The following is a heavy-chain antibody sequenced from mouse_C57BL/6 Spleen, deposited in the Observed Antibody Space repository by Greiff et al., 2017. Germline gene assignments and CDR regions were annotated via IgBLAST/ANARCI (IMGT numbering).Heavy chain of an antibody. CDR1: GYTFTSYW. Sequence: QVQLQQPGAELVKPGASVKLSCKASGYTFTSYWMQWVKQRPGQGLEWIGEIDPSDSYTNYNQKFKGKATLTVDTYSSTAYMQLSSLPSEDSAVYYCARKGVDWYFDVWGTGTTVTVSS. CDR2: IDPSDSYT. CDR3: ARKGVDWYFDV. J-gene: IGHJ1*03. V-gene: IGHV1-50*01. D-gene: IGHD1-1*01.